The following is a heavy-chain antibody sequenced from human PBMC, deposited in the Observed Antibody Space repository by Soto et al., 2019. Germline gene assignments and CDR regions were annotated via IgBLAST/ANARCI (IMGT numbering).Heavy chain of an antibody. J-gene: IGHJ1*01. CDR2: IYSGGST. CDR1: GFTVSSNY. V-gene: IGHV3-53*01. Sequence: EVQLVESGGGLIQPGGSLRLSCAASGFTVSSNYMSWVRQAPGKGLEWVSVIYSGGSTYYADSVKGRFTISRDNSKNTLYLQMLSLRAEDTAVYYCARDRVESGYPEYFQHWGQGTLVTVSS. D-gene: IGHD3-22*01. CDR3: ARDRVESGYPEYFQH.